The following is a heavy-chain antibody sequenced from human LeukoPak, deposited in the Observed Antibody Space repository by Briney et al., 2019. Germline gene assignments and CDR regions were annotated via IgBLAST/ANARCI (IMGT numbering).Heavy chain of an antibody. Sequence: QSGGSLRLSCAASGFTFSIYWMHWVRQAPGKGLVWVSRINSDGSSTSYADSVKGRFTISRDNAKNTLYLQMNSLRAEDTAVYYCAKTPGSGAFDIWGQGTMVTVSS. CDR3: AKTPGSGAFDI. CDR1: GFTFSIYW. J-gene: IGHJ3*02. V-gene: IGHV3-74*01. D-gene: IGHD2-15*01. CDR2: INSDGSST.